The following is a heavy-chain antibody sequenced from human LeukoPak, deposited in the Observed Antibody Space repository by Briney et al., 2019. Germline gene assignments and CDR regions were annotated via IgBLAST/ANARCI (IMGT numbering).Heavy chain of an antibody. CDR3: ARVGYSYGYWSDY. CDR1: GGTFSSYA. J-gene: IGHJ4*02. Sequence: ASVKVPCKASGGTFSSYAISWVRQAPGQGLEWMGIINPSGGSTSYAQKFQGRVTMTRDTSTSTVYMELSSLRSEDTAVYYCARVGYSYGYWSDYWGQGTLVTVSS. CDR2: INPSGGST. D-gene: IGHD5-18*01. V-gene: IGHV1-46*01.